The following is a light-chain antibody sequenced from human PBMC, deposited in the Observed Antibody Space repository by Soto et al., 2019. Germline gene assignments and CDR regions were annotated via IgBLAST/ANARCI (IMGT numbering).Light chain of an antibody. CDR2: RAS. V-gene: IGKV3-15*01. CDR1: HSVSGG. CDR3: QQNNNWPYT. Sequence: EIVMTQSPATLSVSPGERATLSCRASHSVSGGLAWYQQKPGQAPRLLIYRASIRVTGIPARFSGSGSGTEFTLTISSLQSEDSAVYYCQQNNNWPYTFGQGTKLEIK. J-gene: IGKJ2*01.